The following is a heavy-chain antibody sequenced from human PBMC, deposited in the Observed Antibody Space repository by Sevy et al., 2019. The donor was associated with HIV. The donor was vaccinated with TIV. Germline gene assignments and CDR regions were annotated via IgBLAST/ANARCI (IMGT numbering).Heavy chain of an antibody. CDR3: ARDGGTVTTPGIFDI. Sequence: SETLSLTCAVSGDSISSGVYSWNWIRQPPGKGLEWIGYIFHSGSTYYNPSLKSRATISVDRSKNQFSLKLSSVPAADTAVYYCARDGGTVTTPGIFDIWGQGTMVTVSS. D-gene: IGHD4-17*01. V-gene: IGHV4-30-2*01. J-gene: IGHJ3*02. CDR2: IFHSGST. CDR1: GDSISSGVYS.